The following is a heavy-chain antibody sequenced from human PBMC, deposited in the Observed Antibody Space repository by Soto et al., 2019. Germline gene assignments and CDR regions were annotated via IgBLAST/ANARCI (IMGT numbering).Heavy chain of an antibody. J-gene: IGHJ3*02. V-gene: IGHV3-23*01. CDR1: GFTFSSYA. CDR3: AKDLWDRWGPLSGAFDI. CDR2: ISGSGGST. Sequence: GGSLRLSCAASGFTFSSYAMSWVRQAPGKGLEWVSAISGSGGSTYYADSVKGRFTISRDNSKNTLYLQMNSLRAEDTAVYYCAKDLWDRWGPLSGAFDIWGQGTMVTVSS. D-gene: IGHD2-21*02.